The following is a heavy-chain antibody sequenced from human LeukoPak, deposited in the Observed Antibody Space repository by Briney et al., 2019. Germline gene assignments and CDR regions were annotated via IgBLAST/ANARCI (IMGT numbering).Heavy chain of an antibody. CDR1: GFTFSTYA. V-gene: IGHV3-23*01. CDR2: ISDSGGST. D-gene: IGHD6-19*01. J-gene: IGHJ4*02. CDR3: AKERGYTSGLGTLDY. Sequence: GGSLRLSCAASGFTFSTYAMSWVRQAPGKGLEWVSVISDSGGSTYYADSLKGRFSISRDNSKNTLFLQMKSLRAEDTAVYYCAKERGYTSGLGTLDYWGQGTLVTVST.